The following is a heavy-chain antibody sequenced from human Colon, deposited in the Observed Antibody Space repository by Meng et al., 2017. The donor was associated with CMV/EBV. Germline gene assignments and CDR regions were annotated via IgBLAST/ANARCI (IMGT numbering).Heavy chain of an antibody. CDR1: GGTFSSYA. D-gene: IGHD1-26*01. V-gene: IGHV1-69*01. CDR2: IIPIFGTA. CDR3: ARDIDSAEGY. Sequence: AEVTEPGVSVKVSCKASGGTFSSYAISWVRQAPGQGLEWMGGIIPIFGTANYAQKFQGRVTITADESTSTAYMELSSLRSEDTAVYYCARDIDSAEGYWGQGTLVTVSS. J-gene: IGHJ4*02.